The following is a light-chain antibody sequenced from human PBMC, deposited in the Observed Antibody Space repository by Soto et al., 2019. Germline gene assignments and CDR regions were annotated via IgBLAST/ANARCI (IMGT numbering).Light chain of an antibody. CDR3: SSHTSINTLV. V-gene: IGLV2-14*01. J-gene: IGLJ3*02. CDR1: SSDVGSYNY. Sequence: QSALTQPASVSGSPGQSITISCIGTSSDVGSYNYVSWYQSHPGKAPKLMIYEVSNRPSGVSNRFSGSESGNTASLTISGLQAEDEAEYYCSSHTSINTLVFGGGTKLTVL. CDR2: EVS.